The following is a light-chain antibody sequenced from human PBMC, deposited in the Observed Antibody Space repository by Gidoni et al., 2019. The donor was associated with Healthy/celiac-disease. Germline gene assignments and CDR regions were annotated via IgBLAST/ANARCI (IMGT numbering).Light chain of an antibody. CDR2: QAS. Sequence: SYELTQPPSVSVSPGQTASITCSGDKLGDKYACWYQQKPGQSPVLVIYQASKRPSGIPGRFSGSNSGNTATLTIGGTQAMDEADYYCQAWDSSTVVFGGGTKLTVL. J-gene: IGLJ2*01. CDR1: KLGDKY. CDR3: QAWDSSTVV. V-gene: IGLV3-1*01.